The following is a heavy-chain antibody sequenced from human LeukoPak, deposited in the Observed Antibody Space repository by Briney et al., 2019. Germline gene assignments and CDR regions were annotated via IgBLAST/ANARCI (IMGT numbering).Heavy chain of an antibody. CDR1: GFTFSNAW. D-gene: IGHD3-9*01. V-gene: IGHV3-15*01. CDR3: ATHAALQYDILTCYYRSNNWFDP. J-gene: IGHJ5*02. Sequence: GGSLRLSCAASGFTFSNAWMSWVRQAPGKGLEWVGRIKSKTDGGATDYAAPVKGRFTISRDDSKNTLYLKMNSLKAEDTAVYYSATHAALQYDILTCYYRSNNWFDPWGQGTLVTVSS. CDR2: IKSKTDGGAT.